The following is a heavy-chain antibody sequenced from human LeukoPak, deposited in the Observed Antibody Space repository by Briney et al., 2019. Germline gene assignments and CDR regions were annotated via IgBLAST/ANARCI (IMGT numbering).Heavy chain of an antibody. J-gene: IGHJ4*02. D-gene: IGHD3-10*01. V-gene: IGHV7-4-1*02. Sequence: GASVKVSCKASGYTFTSYGISWVRQAPGQGLEWMGWINTNTGNPTYAQGFTGRFVFSLDTSVSTAYLQISSLKAEDTAVYYCARDYYTSASYYWGQGTLVTVSS. CDR3: ARDYYTSASYY. CDR2: INTNTGNP. CDR1: GYTFTSYG.